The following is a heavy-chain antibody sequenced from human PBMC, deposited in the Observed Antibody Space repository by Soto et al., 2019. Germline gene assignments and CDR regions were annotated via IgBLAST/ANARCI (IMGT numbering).Heavy chain of an antibody. CDR1: GYTFTGYY. CDR2: INPNSGGT. J-gene: IGHJ3*02. Sequence: QVQLVQSGAEVKKPGASVKVSCKASGYTFTGYYMHWVRQAPGQGLEWMGWINPNSGGTNYAQKFQGWVTMNRDTSISTAYMELSRLRSDDTAVYYCAREGTYYYGSGSYGDDAFDIWGQGTMVTVSS. V-gene: IGHV1-2*04. D-gene: IGHD3-10*01. CDR3: AREGTYYYGSGSYGDDAFDI.